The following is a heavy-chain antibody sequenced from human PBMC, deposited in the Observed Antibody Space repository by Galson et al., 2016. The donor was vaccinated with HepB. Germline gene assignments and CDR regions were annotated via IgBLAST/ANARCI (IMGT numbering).Heavy chain of an antibody. CDR2: INYNSGDV. V-gene: IGHV3-9*01. J-gene: IGHJ4*02. CDR3: AKGHGSSLTYFFNS. Sequence: SLRLSCAGSGFTFDDAAMHWVRQRPGKGLEWVSGINYNSGDVAYADSVKGRFTISRDNAKNSLYLQMSRLRPEDTSLYYCAKGHGSSLTYFFNSRGQGSLVAVSS. D-gene: IGHD3-10*01. CDR1: GFTFDDAA.